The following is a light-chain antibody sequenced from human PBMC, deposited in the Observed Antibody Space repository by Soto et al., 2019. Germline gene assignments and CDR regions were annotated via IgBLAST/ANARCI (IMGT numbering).Light chain of an antibody. V-gene: IGKV3-15*01. CDR1: QSVSRN. J-gene: IGKJ4*01. CDR3: QQFNNWPELT. CDR2: GAS. Sequence: EIVMTQSPATLSVSPGERATLSCRASQSVSRNLAWYQQKPGQAPRLLIYGASTRATGIPARFSGGGSGTEFTLTISSLQSEDFAVYYCQQFNNWPELTFGGGTKVDIK.